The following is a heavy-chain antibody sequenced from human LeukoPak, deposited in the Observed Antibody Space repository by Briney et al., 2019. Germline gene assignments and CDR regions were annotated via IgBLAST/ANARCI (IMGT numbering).Heavy chain of an antibody. CDR3: ARDGYSYGSIYYYYYMDV. V-gene: IGHV3-7*01. Sequence: GGSLRLSCAASGFTFSSYWMSWVRQAPGKGLEWVANIKQDGSEKYYVDSVKGRFTISRDNAKNSLYLQMNSLRAEDTAVYYCARDGYSYGSIYYYYYMDVWGKGTTVTVSS. J-gene: IGHJ6*03. D-gene: IGHD5-18*01. CDR1: GFTFSSYW. CDR2: IKQDGSEK.